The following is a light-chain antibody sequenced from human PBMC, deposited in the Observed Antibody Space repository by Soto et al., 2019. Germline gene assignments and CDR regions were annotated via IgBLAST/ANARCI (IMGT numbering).Light chain of an antibody. CDR3: CSYAGRFTFA. CDR2: DVT. V-gene: IGLV2-11*01. Sequence: QSVLTQPRSVSGSPGQSVTISCTGTSSDVGNYNYVSWYQQYPGKAPKLMIFDVTKRPSGVPDRFSGSKSGNTASLSISGLQAEDEADYYCCSYAGRFTFAFGGGTKLTVL. J-gene: IGLJ2*01. CDR1: SSDVGNYNY.